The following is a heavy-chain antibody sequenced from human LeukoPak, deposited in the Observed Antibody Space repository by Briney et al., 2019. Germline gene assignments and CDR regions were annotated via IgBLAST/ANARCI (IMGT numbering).Heavy chain of an antibody. CDR3: ARSLLSCRGSSCYYLQDAFDI. CDR1: GGSISSYY. V-gene: IGHV4-4*07. CDR2: IYTSGST. Sequence: PSETLSLTCTVSGGSISSYYWSWIRQPAGKGLEWIGRIYTSGSTNYNPSLKSRVTMSVDTSKNQFSLKLSSVTAADTAVYYCARSLLSCRGSSCYYLQDAFDIWGQGTVVTVSS. J-gene: IGHJ3*02. D-gene: IGHD2-15*01.